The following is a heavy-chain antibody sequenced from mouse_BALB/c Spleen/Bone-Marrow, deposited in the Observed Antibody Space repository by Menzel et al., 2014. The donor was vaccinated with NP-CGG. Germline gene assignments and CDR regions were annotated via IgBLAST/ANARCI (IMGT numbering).Heavy chain of an antibody. CDR3: ARERDGYFRDAMGY. V-gene: IGHV5-6-3*01. CDR1: GLTFSSYG. J-gene: IGHJ4*01. CDR2: INSNGGST. D-gene: IGHD2-3*01. Sequence: EVQLVESGGGLVQPGGSLKLSCAASGLTFSSYGTSWVRQTPDKRLELVATINSNGGSTYYPDSVKGRFTISRDNAKNTLYLQMSSLKSEDTAMYYCARERDGYFRDAMGYWGQGTSVTVSS.